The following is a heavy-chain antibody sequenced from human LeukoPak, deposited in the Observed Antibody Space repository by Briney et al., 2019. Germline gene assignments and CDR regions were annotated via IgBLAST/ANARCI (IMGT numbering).Heavy chain of an antibody. Sequence: ASVKVPCKVSGYTLTELSMYWVRQAPGKGLEWMGWISAYNGNTNYAQKLQGRVTMTTDTSTSTAYMELRSLRSDDTAVYYCARVNPRNDAFDIWGQGTMVTVSS. V-gene: IGHV1-18*01. CDR2: ISAYNGNT. J-gene: IGHJ3*02. CDR3: ARVNPRNDAFDI. D-gene: IGHD1-14*01. CDR1: GYTLTELS.